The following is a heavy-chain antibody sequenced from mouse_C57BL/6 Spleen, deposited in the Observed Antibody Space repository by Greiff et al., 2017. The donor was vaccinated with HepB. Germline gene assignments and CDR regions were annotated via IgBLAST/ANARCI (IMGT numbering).Heavy chain of an antibody. J-gene: IGHJ3*01. CDR1: GYTFTSYW. Sequence: QVQLQQPGAELVKPGASVKLSCKASGYTFTSYWMHWVKQRPGQGLEWIGMIHPNSGSTNYNEKFKSKATLTVDKSSSTAYMQLSQTSEDSAVYYCAREGGYYGYGWFAYWGQGTLVTGSA. V-gene: IGHV1-64*01. CDR3: AREGGYYGYGWFAY. CDR2: IHPNSGST. D-gene: IGHD2-2*01.